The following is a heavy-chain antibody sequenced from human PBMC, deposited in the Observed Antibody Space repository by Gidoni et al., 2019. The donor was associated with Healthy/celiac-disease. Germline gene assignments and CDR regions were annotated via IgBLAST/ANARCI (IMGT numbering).Heavy chain of an antibody. J-gene: IGHJ4*02. CDR3: AKDLLAAAGSPFDY. V-gene: IGHV3-30*18. Sequence: QVQLVESGGGVVQPGRSLRLSCAASGFTFSSYGMHWVRQAPGKGLEWVAVISYDGSNKYYADSVQGRFTISRDNSKNTLYLQMNSLRAEDTAVYYCAKDLLAAAGSPFDYWGQGTLVTVSS. CDR1: GFTFSSYG. CDR2: ISYDGSNK. D-gene: IGHD6-13*01.